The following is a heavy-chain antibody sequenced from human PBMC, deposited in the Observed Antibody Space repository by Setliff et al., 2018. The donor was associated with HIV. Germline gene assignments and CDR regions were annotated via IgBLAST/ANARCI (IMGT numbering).Heavy chain of an antibody. D-gene: IGHD6-13*01. J-gene: IGHJ4*02. CDR3: ARVRLAGRIAAAGRFDY. Sequence: SETLSLTCTVSGASISDYYWSWIRQPAGKGLEWIGRMYISGSTNYNPSLKSRVTISVDTSKNQFSLKLSSVTAADTAVYYCARVRLAGRIAAAGRFDYWGQGTLVTVSS. CDR2: MYISGST. V-gene: IGHV4-4*07. CDR1: GASISDYY.